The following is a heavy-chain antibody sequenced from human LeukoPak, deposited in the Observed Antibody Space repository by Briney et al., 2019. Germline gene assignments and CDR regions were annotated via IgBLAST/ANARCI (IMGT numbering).Heavy chain of an antibody. V-gene: IGHV4-34*01. CDR3: ARRQYTSGWSTYYFDY. CDR2: IYYSGST. Sequence: PSETLSLTCAVYGGSFSGYYWSWIRQPPGKGLEWIGSIYYSGSTYYNPSLKSRVTISVDTSKNQFSLKLSSVTAADTAVYYCARRQYTSGWSTYYFDYWGQGILVTVSS. CDR1: GGSFSGYY. D-gene: IGHD6-19*01. J-gene: IGHJ4*02.